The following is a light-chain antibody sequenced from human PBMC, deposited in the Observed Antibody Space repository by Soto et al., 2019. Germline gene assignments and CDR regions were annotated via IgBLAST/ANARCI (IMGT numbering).Light chain of an antibody. J-gene: IGKJ1*01. CDR2: DAS. Sequence: DIQMTQSPSTLSASVGDRVTITCRASQTIDRWLAWYQQKPGKAPNLLIYDASTLESGVPSKFSGSGSGTEFTLTIGSLQPDDFATYYCQHYNSFPWTFGQGTKVEIK. V-gene: IGKV1-5*01. CDR1: QTIDRW. CDR3: QHYNSFPWT.